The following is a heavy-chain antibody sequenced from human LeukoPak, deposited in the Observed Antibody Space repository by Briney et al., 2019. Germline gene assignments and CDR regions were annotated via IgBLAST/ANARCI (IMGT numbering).Heavy chain of an antibody. D-gene: IGHD3-10*01. CDR1: GYTFTDYY. CDR2: INPNSGGT. J-gene: IGHJ4*02. V-gene: IGHV1-2*02. Sequence: GASVKVSCKASGYTFTDYYTHWVRQAPGQGLEWMGWINPNSGGTNYAQKFQGRVTLTRDTSISTAYMELSRLRSDDTAVYYCARGVNYYGSGSYHFDYWGQGTLVTVSS. CDR3: ARGVNYYGSGSYHFDY.